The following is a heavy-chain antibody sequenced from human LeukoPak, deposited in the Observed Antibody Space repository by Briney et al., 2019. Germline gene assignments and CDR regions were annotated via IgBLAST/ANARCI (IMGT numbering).Heavy chain of an antibody. CDR3: ARVDKNGGTTFDY. CDR2: INHSGST. J-gene: IGHJ4*02. D-gene: IGHD2/OR15-2a*01. Sequence: SETLSLTCAVYGGSFSAYYWSWIRQPRGKGLEWIGEINHSGSTNYNPSLKSRVIISVDTSKNQLSLKLSSVTAADTAVYYCARVDKNGGTTFDYWGQGTLVTVSS. CDR1: GGSFSAYY. V-gene: IGHV4-34*01.